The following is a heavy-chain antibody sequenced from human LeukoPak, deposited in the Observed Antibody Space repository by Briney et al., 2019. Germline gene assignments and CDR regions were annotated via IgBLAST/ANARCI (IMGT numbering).Heavy chain of an antibody. CDR1: GGSFSSYY. D-gene: IGHD5-18*01. J-gene: IGHJ4*02. CDR2: IYYSGST. Sequence: PSETLSLTCAVYGGSFSSYYWSWIRQPPGKGLEWIGYIYYSGSTNYNPSLKSRVTISVDTSKNQFSLKLSSVTAADTAVYYCARGGYSYDQPFDYWGQGTLVTVSS. V-gene: IGHV4-59*01. CDR3: ARGGYSYDQPFDY.